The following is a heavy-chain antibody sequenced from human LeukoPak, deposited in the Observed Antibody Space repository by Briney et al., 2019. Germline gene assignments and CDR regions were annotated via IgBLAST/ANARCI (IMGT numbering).Heavy chain of an antibody. Sequence: SETLSFTCTVPGGSISSGSYYWSWIRQPAGKGLEWIGRIYTSGSTNYHPSLKSRVTISVDTSKNQFSLKLSSVTAADTAVYYCARGPTTMVRGVIGFDPWGQGTLVTVSS. D-gene: IGHD3-10*01. V-gene: IGHV4-61*02. CDR2: IYTSGST. CDR3: ARGPTTMVRGVIGFDP. CDR1: GGSISSGSYY. J-gene: IGHJ5*02.